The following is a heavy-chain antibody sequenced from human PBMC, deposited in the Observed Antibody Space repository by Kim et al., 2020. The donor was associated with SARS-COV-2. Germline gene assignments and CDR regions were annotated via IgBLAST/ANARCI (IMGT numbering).Heavy chain of an antibody. J-gene: IGHJ4*02. V-gene: IGHV3-33*01. CDR1: GFTFSSYG. D-gene: IGHD1-1*01. CDR2: IWYDGSNK. Sequence: GGSLRLSCAASGFTFSSYGMHWVRQAPGKGLEWVAVIWYDGSNKYYADSVKGRFTISRDNSKNTLYLQMNSLRAEDTAVYYCARGVLYGTFPLLYDDFDYWGQGTLVTVSS. CDR3: ARGVLYGTFPLLYDDFDY.